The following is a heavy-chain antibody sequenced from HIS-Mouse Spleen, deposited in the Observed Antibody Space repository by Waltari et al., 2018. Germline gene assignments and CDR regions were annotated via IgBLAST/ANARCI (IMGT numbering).Heavy chain of an antibody. D-gene: IGHD6-13*01. Sequence: QPQLQESGLGLGKPSETRSPTCTVSGRAISSSCYYWGWIRQPPGKGLGWIGNIYYSGSTSYNPSLKSRVTISVDTSKNQFSLKLSSVTAADTAVYYCAREIPYSSSWYDWYFDLWGRGTLVTVSS. V-gene: IGHV4-39*07. CDR2: IYYSGST. CDR3: AREIPYSSSWYDWYFDL. CDR1: GRAISSSCYY. J-gene: IGHJ2*01.